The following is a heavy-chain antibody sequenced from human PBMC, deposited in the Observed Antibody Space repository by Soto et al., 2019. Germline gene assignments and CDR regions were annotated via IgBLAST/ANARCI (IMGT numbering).Heavy chain of an antibody. CDR2: ISWDGAST. J-gene: IGHJ6*02. CDR3: ANDIRPTAAGLGIDV. D-gene: IGHD6-13*01. Sequence: GESLKISCAASGFTFDDYAMHWVRQAPGKGLEWGSLISWDGASTYYADSVKGRFTISRDNSKNSLYLQMNRLRAEDTALYYCANDIRPTAAGLGIDVWGQGTPVTVSS. V-gene: IGHV3-43D*03. CDR1: GFTFDDYA.